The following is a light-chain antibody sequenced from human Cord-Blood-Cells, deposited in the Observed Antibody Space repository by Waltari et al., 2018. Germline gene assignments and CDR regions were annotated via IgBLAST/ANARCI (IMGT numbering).Light chain of an antibody. CDR3: QTWGTGV. J-gene: IGLJ3*02. CDR2: LNSDGSH. Sequence: QLVLTQSPSASASLGASVKLTCTLSSGHSSYSIAWHQQQPEKGPRYLMKLNSDGSHSKGDGIPDRFSGSSSGAERYLTISSLQSEDEADYYSQTWGTGVFGGGTKLTVL. V-gene: IGLV4-69*01. CDR1: SGHSSYS.